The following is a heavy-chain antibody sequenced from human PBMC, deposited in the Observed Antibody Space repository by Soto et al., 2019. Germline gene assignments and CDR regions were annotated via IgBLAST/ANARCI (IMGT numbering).Heavy chain of an antibody. CDR1: GGSFSGYY. Sequence: SETLSLTCAVYGGSFSGYYWSWIRQPPGKGLEWIGEINHSGSTNYNPSLKSRVTISVDTSKNQFSLKLSSVTAADTAVYYCARGRDQQLVQFDYWGQGTLVTVPS. J-gene: IGHJ4*02. CDR3: ARGRDQQLVQFDY. V-gene: IGHV4-34*01. D-gene: IGHD6-13*01. CDR2: INHSGST.